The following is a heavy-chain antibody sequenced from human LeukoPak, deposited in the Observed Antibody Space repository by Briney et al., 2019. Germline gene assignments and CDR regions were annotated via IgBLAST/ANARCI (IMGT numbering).Heavy chain of an antibody. J-gene: IGHJ5*02. D-gene: IGHD3/OR15-3a*01. CDR3: ARGKAGGLVDLFDP. CDR1: GFTFDDYG. CDR2: INWNGGST. Sequence: GGSLRLSCAASGFTFDDYGMSWVRQAPGKGLEWVSGINWNGGSTGYADSVKGRFTISRDNSESTVSLQMNSLRAEDTAVYYCARGKAGGLVDLFDPWGQGTLVTVSS. V-gene: IGHV3-20*04.